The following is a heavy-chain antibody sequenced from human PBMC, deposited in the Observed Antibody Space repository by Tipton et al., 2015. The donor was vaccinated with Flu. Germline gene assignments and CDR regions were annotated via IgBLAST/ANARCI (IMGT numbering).Heavy chain of an antibody. D-gene: IGHD2-15*01. CDR1: GGSISSGDYY. V-gene: IGHV4-31*03. CDR2: AYYSGST. Sequence: GLVKPSQTLSLTCTVSGGSISSGDYYWSWVRQHPGKGLEWIGNAYYSGSTSNHPSLKSRLSVSVDRSKNQFFLYLSSVTAADTAVYYCVRHGYGHNYFDYWGQGTLVTVSS. CDR3: VRHGYGHNYFDY. J-gene: IGHJ4*02.